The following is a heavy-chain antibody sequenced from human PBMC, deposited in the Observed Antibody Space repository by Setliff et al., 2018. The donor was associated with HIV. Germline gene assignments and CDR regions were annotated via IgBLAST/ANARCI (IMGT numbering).Heavy chain of an antibody. CDR2: ISWNGAAT. V-gene: IGHV3-20*04. J-gene: IGHJ4*02. Sequence: PGGSLRLSCTASGFTFDDYGMAWVRQAPGKGLEWVSGISWNGAATGYADSVKGRFTISRDNTKNSLYLQMNRLRAEDTALYYCASLFSKEVAGDDYWGQGTLVTVSS. CDR1: GFTFDDYG. D-gene: IGHD6-19*01. CDR3: ASLFSKEVAGDDY.